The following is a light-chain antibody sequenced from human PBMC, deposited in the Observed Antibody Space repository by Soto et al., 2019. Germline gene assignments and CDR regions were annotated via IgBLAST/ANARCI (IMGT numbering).Light chain of an antibody. CDR3: VLYMGSGISV. CDR1: SGSVSTSYY. CDR2: STN. Sequence: QAVVTQEPSFSVSPGRTVTLTCGLSSGSVSTSYYPSWYQQTPGQAPRTLIYSTNTRSSGVPDRFSGSILGNKAALTITGAQADDESDYYCVLYMGSGISVFGAGTTLTVL. J-gene: IGLJ2*01. V-gene: IGLV8-61*01.